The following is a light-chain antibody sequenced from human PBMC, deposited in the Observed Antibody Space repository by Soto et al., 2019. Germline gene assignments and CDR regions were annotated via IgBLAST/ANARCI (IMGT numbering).Light chain of an antibody. CDR1: QSVSSN. J-gene: IGKJ1*01. CDR3: QQYNNWPVT. CDR2: GAS. Sequence: EIVMTQSPATLSVSPGERATLSCRASQSVSSNLAWYQQKPGQAPRLLIYGASTRATGMPARFSGSGSGTEFTLTISSLQSEDFAVYYCQQYNNWPVTFGQGTKVEIK. V-gene: IGKV3-15*01.